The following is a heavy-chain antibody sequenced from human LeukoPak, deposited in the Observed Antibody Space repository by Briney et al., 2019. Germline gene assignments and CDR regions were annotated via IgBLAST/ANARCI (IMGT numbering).Heavy chain of an antibody. CDR1: GGSFSGYY. CDR3: ARGYYGSGSYLIFDY. D-gene: IGHD3-10*01. CDR2: INHSGST. J-gene: IGHJ4*02. V-gene: IGHV4-34*01. Sequence: PETLSLTCAVYGGSFSGYYWSWIRQPPGKGLEWIGEINHSGSTNYNPSLKSRVTISVDTSKNQFSLKLSSVTAADTAVYYCARGYYGSGSYLIFDYWGQGTLVTVSS.